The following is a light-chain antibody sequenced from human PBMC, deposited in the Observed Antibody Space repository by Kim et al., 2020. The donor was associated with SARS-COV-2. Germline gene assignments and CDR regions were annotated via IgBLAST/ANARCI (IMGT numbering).Light chain of an antibody. CDR2: DVG. CDR3: SSYTSSTTRV. J-gene: IGLJ3*02. V-gene: IGLV2-14*01. Sequence: QSALTQPASVSGSPGQSITISCTGSNSDVGGYKSVSWYQQHPGKAPKLIIFDVGDRPSGVSDRFSASKSGNTASLTNSGLQAEDEADYYCSSYTSSTTRVFGGGTQLADL. CDR1: NSDVGGYKS.